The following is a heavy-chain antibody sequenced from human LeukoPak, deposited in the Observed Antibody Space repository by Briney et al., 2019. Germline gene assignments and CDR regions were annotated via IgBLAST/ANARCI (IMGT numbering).Heavy chain of an antibody. CDR3: ARGSKAGIVGATSEFDP. Sequence: SETLSLTCTVSGGSISSYYWSWIRHPPGKGLEWIGYIYYSGSTNYSPSLKSRVTISVDTSKNQFSLKLSSVTAADTAVYYCARGSKAGIVGATSEFDPWGQGTLVTVSS. D-gene: IGHD1-26*01. CDR2: IYYSGST. CDR1: GGSISSYY. V-gene: IGHV4-59*08. J-gene: IGHJ5*02.